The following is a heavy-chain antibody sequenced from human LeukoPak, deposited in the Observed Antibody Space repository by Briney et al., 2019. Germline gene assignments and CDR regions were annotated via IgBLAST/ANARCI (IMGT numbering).Heavy chain of an antibody. D-gene: IGHD1-26*01. J-gene: IGHJ4*02. CDR2: ISAYNGNT. CDR1: GYTFTSYG. CDR3: AREESIGRYQFLHDY. V-gene: IGHV1-18*01. Sequence: EASVKVSCKASGYTFTSYGISWVRQAPGQGLEWMGWISAYNGNTNYAQKLQGRVTMTTDTSTSTAYMELRSLRSDDTAVYYCAREESIGRYQFLHDYWGQGTLVTVSS.